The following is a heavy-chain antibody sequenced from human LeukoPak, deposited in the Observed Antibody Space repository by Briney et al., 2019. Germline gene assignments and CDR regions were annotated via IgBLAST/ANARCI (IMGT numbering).Heavy chain of an antibody. Sequence: PSETLSLTCAVSGGSINSNYWWSWVRQPPGKGLEWIGEIYHSGSTNYNPSLKSRVTISLDKSKNQFSLKLSSVTAADTAVYYCARTPIYYFDNSGYYNWGQGTLVTVSS. J-gene: IGHJ4*02. CDR3: ARTPIYYFDNSGYYN. D-gene: IGHD3-22*01. CDR1: GGSINSNYW. CDR2: IYHSGST. V-gene: IGHV4-4*02.